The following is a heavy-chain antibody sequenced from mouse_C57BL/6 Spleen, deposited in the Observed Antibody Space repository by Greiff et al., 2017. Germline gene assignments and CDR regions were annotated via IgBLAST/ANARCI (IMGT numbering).Heavy chain of an antibody. D-gene: IGHD2-5*01. Sequence: VKLQQSGAELVKPGASVKLSCKASGYTFTEYTIHWVKQRSGQGLVWIGWIYPGSGSIKYNEKFKDKATLTADKSSSTAYMDLNRLTSEDSAVYFCARHEDSIYSNYVGWYVDFWGTGTTVTVSS. CDR1: GYTFTEYT. J-gene: IGHJ1*03. CDR2: IYPGSGSI. V-gene: IGHV1-62-2*01. CDR3: ARHEDSIYSNYVGWYVDF.